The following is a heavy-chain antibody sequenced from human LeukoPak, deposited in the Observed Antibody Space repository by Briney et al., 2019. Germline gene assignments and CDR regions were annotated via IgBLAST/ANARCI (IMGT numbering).Heavy chain of an antibody. D-gene: IGHD5-24*01. CDR1: GFTFSSYE. CDR2: ISSSGSTI. J-gene: IGHJ4*02. CDR3: ARMARDYFDY. Sequence: PGGSLRLSCAASGFTFSSYEMNWVRQAPGKGLEWVSYISSSGSTIYYADSVKGRFTISRDNAKNSLYLQMNSLRAEDTAVYYFARMARDYFDYWGQGTLVTVSS. V-gene: IGHV3-48*03.